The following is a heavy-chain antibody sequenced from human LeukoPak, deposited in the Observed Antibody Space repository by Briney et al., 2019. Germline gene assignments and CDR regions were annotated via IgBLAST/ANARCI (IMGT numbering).Heavy chain of an antibody. D-gene: IGHD3-3*01. V-gene: IGHV3-23*01. Sequence: GGSLRLSRAASGFTFSSYAMSWVRQAPGKGLEWVSAISGSGGSTHYADSVKGRFTISRDNSKNTLYLQMNSLRAEDTAVYYCAKGYYDFWSGTKEYYYYMDVWGKGTTVTVSS. J-gene: IGHJ6*03. CDR3: AKGYYDFWSGTKEYYYYMDV. CDR1: GFTFSSYA. CDR2: ISGSGGST.